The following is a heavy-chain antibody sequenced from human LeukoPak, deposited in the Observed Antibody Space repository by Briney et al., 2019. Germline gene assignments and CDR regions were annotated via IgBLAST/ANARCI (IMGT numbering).Heavy chain of an antibody. J-gene: IGHJ4*02. CDR3: GRRRRDGYNSYYFDY. V-gene: IGHV1-2*02. Sequence: ASVKVSCKASGYTFTGYYMHWVRQAPGQGLEWMGWINPNSGGTNYAQKFQGRVTMTRDTSISTTYMELSRLRSDDTAVYYCGRRRRDGYNSYYFDYWGQGTLVTVSS. CDR2: INPNSGGT. D-gene: IGHD5-24*01. CDR1: GYTFTGYY.